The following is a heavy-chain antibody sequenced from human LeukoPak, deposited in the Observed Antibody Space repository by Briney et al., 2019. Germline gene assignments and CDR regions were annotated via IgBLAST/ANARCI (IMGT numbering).Heavy chain of an antibody. CDR3: ARHGGPTACVDY. J-gene: IGHJ4*02. CDR2: IYYSGST. CDR1: GGSISSYY. Sequence: PSETLSLTCTVSGGSISSYYWSWIRQPPGKGLEWIGYIYYSGSTNYNPSLKSRVTISVDTSKNQFSLKLGSVTAADTAVYYCARHGGPTACVDYWGQGTLVTVSS. V-gene: IGHV4-59*08.